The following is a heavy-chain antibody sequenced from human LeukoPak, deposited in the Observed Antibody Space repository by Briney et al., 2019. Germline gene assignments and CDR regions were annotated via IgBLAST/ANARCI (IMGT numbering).Heavy chain of an antibody. CDR2: ISSSGSTI. J-gene: IGHJ4*02. CDR3: ARAKGPPSMFDY. V-gene: IGHV3-48*04. CDR1: GFTFSTFV. Sequence: GGSLRLSCSASGFTFSTFVMTWVRQAPGKGLEWVSYISSSGSTIYYADSVKGRFTISRDNAKNTLYLQMNSLRAEDTAVYYCARAKGPPSMFDYWGQGTLVTVSS.